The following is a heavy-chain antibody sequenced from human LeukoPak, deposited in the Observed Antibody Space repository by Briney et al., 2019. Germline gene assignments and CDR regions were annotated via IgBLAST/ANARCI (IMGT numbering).Heavy chain of an antibody. CDR3: ARTRRDAYLTPFKY. CDR1: GGSISSYY. CDR2: ISSSGST. Sequence: KPSETLSLTCTVSGGSISSYYWNWIRQPPGKGLEWIGYISSSGSTNYSFSLKSRVTISVDTSKNQLSLKLSSVTAADTAMYYCARTRRDAYLTPFKYWGQGTLVSVSS. V-gene: IGHV4-59*01. D-gene: IGHD3-16*01. J-gene: IGHJ4*02.